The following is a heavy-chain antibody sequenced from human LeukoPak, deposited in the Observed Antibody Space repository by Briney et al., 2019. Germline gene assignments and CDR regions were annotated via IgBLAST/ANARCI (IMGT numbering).Heavy chain of an antibody. CDR2: IKQDGSEK. CDR3: ARDSSSGWYTGNNWFDP. D-gene: IGHD6-19*01. CDR1: GFTFNTYW. Sequence: GGSLRLSCAASGFTFNTYWMTWVRQAPGKGLEWVANIKQDGSEKYYVDSVKGRFTISGDNAKNSLYLQMNSLRAEDTAVYYCARDSSSGWYTGNNWFDPWGQGTLVTVSS. V-gene: IGHV3-7*01. J-gene: IGHJ5*02.